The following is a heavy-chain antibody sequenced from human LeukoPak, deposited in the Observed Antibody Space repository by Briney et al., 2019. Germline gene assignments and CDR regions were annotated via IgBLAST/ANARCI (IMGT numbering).Heavy chain of an antibody. CDR2: ISGSGGST. Sequence: GGTLRLSCAASGFTFSSYGMSWVRQAPGKGLEWVSAISGSGGSTYYADSVKGRFTISRDNSKNTLYLQMNSLRAEDTAVYYCANSGEELWRASARFDYWGQGTLVTVSS. J-gene: IGHJ4*02. D-gene: IGHD2-21*01. CDR1: GFTFSSYG. V-gene: IGHV3-23*01. CDR3: ANSGEELWRASARFDY.